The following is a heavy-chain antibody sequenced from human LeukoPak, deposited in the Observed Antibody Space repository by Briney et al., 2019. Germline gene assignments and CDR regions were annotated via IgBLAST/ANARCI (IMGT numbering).Heavy chain of an antibody. D-gene: IGHD4-11*01. Sequence: GGSLRLSCAASGFTVSNTYMSWVRQAPGKGLEWVSAIYSEGSTYYLDSVRGRFTISRDSSNNTLYLQMNSLRADDTAVYYCARLHRRQFTSFDYWGRGTLITVS. J-gene: IGHJ4*02. CDR1: GFTVSNTY. CDR3: ARLHRRQFTSFDY. CDR2: IYSEGST. V-gene: IGHV3-53*01.